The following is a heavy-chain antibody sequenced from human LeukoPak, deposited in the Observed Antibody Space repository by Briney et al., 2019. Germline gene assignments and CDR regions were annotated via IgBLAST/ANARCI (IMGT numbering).Heavy chain of an antibody. CDR2: IYPGDSDT. Sequence: GESLKISCKGSGYSFTSYWIGWVRQMPGKGLEWMGIIYPGDSDTRYSPSFQGQVTISADKSISTAYLQWSSLKAPDTAVYYCARRPRRGGSPPSDNWFDPWGQGTLVTVSS. J-gene: IGHJ5*02. CDR1: GYSFTSYW. V-gene: IGHV5-51*01. CDR3: ARRPRRGGSPPSDNWFDP. D-gene: IGHD3-16*01.